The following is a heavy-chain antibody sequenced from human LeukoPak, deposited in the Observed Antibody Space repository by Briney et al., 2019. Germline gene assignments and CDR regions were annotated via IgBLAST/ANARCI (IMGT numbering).Heavy chain of an antibody. CDR2: IWYDGSNK. D-gene: IGHD2-2*01. J-gene: IGHJ3*01. CDR3: ARGGDCSGANCYFAFDV. Sequence: GRSLRLSCAASGFTFSSYGMHWVRQAPGKGLEWVAVIWYDGSNKYYADSVKGRFTISRDNSKNTLYLQMNSLRADDTAVYYCARGGDCSGANCYFAFDVWGQGTMVTVSS. V-gene: IGHV3-33*01. CDR1: GFTFSSYG.